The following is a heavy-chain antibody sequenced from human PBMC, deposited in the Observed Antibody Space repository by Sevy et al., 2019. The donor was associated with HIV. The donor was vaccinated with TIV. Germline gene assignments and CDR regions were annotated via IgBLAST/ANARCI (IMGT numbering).Heavy chain of an antibody. Sequence: ASVKVSCKASGGTFSSYAISWVRQAPGQGLEWMGGIIPIFGTANYAQTFQGRVTITADESTSTAYMELSSLRSEDTAVYYCARSITMVRGDFDYWGQGTLVTVSS. CDR1: GGTFSSYA. CDR2: IIPIFGTA. CDR3: ARSITMVRGDFDY. D-gene: IGHD3-10*01. V-gene: IGHV1-69*13. J-gene: IGHJ4*02.